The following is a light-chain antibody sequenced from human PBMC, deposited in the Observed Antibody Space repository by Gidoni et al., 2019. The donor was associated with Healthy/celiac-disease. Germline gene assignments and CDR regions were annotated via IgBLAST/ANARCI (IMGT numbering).Light chain of an antibody. Sequence: QSALTHPAPVSGSPGQSITISCTGTSSDVGGYNYVSWYQQHPGKAPKLMIYEVSNRPSGVSTRFSGSKSVNTASLTISGLQAEDEADYYCSSYTSSSTLVFGGGTKLTVL. J-gene: IGLJ2*01. CDR1: SSDVGGYNY. CDR3: SSYTSSSTLV. V-gene: IGLV2-14*01. CDR2: EVS.